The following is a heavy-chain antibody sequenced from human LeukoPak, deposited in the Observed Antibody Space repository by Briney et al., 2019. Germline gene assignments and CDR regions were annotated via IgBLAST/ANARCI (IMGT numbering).Heavy chain of an antibody. CDR3: ARDRYYYYDSSGYGY. CDR2: IKQDGSEK. Sequence: VGSLRLSCAASGFTFSSDWMSWVRQAPGKGLEWVANIKQDGSEKYYVDSVKGRFTISRDNAKNSLYLQMNSLRAEDTAVYYCARDRYYYYDSSGYGYWGQGTLVTVSS. J-gene: IGHJ4*02. V-gene: IGHV3-7*01. CDR1: GFTFSSDW. D-gene: IGHD3-22*01.